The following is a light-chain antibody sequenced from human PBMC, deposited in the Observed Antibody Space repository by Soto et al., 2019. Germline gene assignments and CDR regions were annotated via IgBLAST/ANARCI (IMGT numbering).Light chain of an antibody. J-gene: IGLJ1*01. CDR3: QVWDSSSDHPYV. V-gene: IGLV3-21*02. Sequence: SYELTQPPSVSVAPGQTARITCGGNNIGSKSVHWYQQKPGQAPVPVVHDDTDRPSGIPERFSGSNSGNTATLTISRVEAGDEAEYYCQVWDSSSDHPYVFGTGTKVTVL. CDR2: DDT. CDR1: NIGSKS.